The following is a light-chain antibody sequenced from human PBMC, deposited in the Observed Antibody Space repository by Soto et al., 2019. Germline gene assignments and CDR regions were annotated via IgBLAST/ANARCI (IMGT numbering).Light chain of an antibody. J-gene: IGKJ1*01. Sequence: SVLPQSRVRLSLSPGDRTTLPCRASQSATSSYLAWWQQKPGQAPRLLIYGASSRATGIPDRFSGSGSGTDFTLTISRLEPEDFAAYFCQQYGSTPSTFGQGTKVDI. V-gene: IGKV3-20*01. CDR3: QQYGSTPST. CDR1: QSATSSY. CDR2: GAS.